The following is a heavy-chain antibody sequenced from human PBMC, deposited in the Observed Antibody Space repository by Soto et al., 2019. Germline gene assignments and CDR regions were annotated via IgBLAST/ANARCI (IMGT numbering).Heavy chain of an antibody. CDR2: ILYDGSNK. Sequence: SGGALRLSCAASGFTFSSYGMHWVRQAPGKGLELVAVILYDGSNKYYADSVKGRFTISRDNSKNTLYLQMNSLRSEDTAVYYCARDQHPAITIFAGAGMHXWGQGTTVTVS. V-gene: IGHV3-33*01. CDR1: GFTFSSYG. CDR3: ARDQHPAITIFAGAGMHX. D-gene: IGHD3-3*01. J-gene: IGHJ6*02.